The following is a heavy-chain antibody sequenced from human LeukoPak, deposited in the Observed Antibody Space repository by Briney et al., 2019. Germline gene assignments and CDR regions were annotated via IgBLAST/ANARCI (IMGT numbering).Heavy chain of an antibody. CDR3: AKGGYYGSGSYYPQPYYYYMDV. CDR1: GFTFSSYS. J-gene: IGHJ6*03. V-gene: IGHV3-23*01. CDR2: ISGSGGST. D-gene: IGHD3-10*01. Sequence: GGSLRLSCAASGFTFSSYSMNWVRQAPGKGLEWVSAISGSGGSTYYADSVKGRFTISRDNSKNTLYLQMNSLRAEDTAVYYCAKGGYYGSGSYYPQPYYYYMDVWGKGTTVTVSS.